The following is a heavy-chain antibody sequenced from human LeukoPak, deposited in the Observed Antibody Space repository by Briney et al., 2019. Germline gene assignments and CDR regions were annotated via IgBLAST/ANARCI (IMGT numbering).Heavy chain of an antibody. D-gene: IGHD1-14*01. Sequence: ASVKVSCKASGYTFTSYYMHWVRQAPGQGLEWMGIINPSGGSTSYAQKFQGRVTMTRDTSTSTVYTELSSLRSEDTAVHYCARESASGCFDIWGQGTMVTVSS. CDR2: INPSGGST. CDR1: GYTFTSYY. CDR3: ARESASGCFDI. J-gene: IGHJ3*02. V-gene: IGHV1-46*01.